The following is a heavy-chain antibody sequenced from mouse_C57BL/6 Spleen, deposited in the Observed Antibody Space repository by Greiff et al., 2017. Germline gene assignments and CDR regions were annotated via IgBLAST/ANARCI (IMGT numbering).Heavy chain of an antibody. D-gene: IGHD2-4*01. Sequence: VQLQQPGTELVKPGASVKLSCKASGYTFTSYWMHWVKQRPGQGLEWIGNINPSNGGTNYNEKFKSKATLTVDKSSSTAYMQLSSLTSEDAAVYWCARSEITRAMDYWGQGTSVTVSS. J-gene: IGHJ4*01. CDR3: ARSEITRAMDY. CDR1: GYTFTSYW. CDR2: INPSNGGT. V-gene: IGHV1-53*01.